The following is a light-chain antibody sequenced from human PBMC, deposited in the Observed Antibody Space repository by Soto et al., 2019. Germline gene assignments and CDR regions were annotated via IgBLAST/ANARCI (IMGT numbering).Light chain of an antibody. Sequence: DIVMTQSPLSLPVTPGEPASISCRSSQSLLHSNGYNYLDWYLQKPGQSPQLLIYLGSNRASGVPDRFSGSGSGTDFTFTISSLQPEDIATYYCQQYDNLPLTFGGGTKV. V-gene: IGKV2-28*01. J-gene: IGKJ4*01. CDR1: QSLLHSNGYNY. CDR3: QQYDNLPLT. CDR2: LGS.